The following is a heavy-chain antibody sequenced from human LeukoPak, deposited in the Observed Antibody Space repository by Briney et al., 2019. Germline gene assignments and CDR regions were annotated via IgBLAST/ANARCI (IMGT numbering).Heavy chain of an antibody. Sequence: GGSLRLSCAASGFTFSSYAMSWVRQAPGKGLEWVSAISGSGGSTYYADSVKGRFTISRDNSKNTLYLQMNSLRAEDTAVYYCAKYYDSSGYYYADAFDIWGQGAMVTVSS. D-gene: IGHD3-22*01. J-gene: IGHJ3*02. V-gene: IGHV3-23*01. CDR1: GFTFSSYA. CDR3: AKYYDSSGYYYADAFDI. CDR2: ISGSGGST.